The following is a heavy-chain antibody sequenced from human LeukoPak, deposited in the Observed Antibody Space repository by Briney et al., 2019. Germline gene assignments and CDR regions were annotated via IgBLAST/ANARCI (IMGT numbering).Heavy chain of an antibody. CDR2: FDPEDGET. V-gene: IGHV1-24*01. Sequence: ASVKVSCKASGYTFTGYYMHWVRQAPGKGLEWMGGFDPEDGETIYAQKFQGRVTMTEDTSTDTAYMELSSLRSEDTAVYYCATYLHQYSGSYSAPPSSWFDPWGQGTLVTVSS. J-gene: IGHJ5*02. CDR1: GYTFTGYY. CDR3: ATYLHQYSGSYSAPPSSWFDP. D-gene: IGHD1-26*01.